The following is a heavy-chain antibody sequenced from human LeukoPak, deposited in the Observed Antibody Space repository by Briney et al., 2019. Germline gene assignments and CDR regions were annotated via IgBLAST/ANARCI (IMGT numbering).Heavy chain of an antibody. Sequence: GGSLRLSCAASGFTFNNYAMSWVRQPPGKGLEWVLDISASGGTTYYADSVKGRFTISRDNAKNSLYLQMNSLRAEDTAVYYCARVLAGQGFWSGYSDWFDPWGQGTLVTVSS. J-gene: IGHJ5*02. CDR3: ARVLAGQGFWSGYSDWFDP. CDR2: ISASGGTT. CDR1: GFTFNNYA. V-gene: IGHV3-23*01. D-gene: IGHD3-3*01.